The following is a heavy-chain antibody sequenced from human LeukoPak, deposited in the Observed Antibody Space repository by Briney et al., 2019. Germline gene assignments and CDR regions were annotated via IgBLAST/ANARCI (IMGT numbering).Heavy chain of an antibody. CDR1: GGSISSYY. CDR2: IYTSGST. V-gene: IGHV4-4*07. CDR3: EGGELRYFDWSSY. D-gene: IGHD3-9*01. J-gene: IGHJ4*02. Sequence: SETLSLTCTVSGGSISSYYWSWMRQPAGKGREWIGRIYTSGSTNYNPSLKSRVTMSVDTSKNQFSLKLSSVTATDTAVYYCEGGELRYFDWSSYWGQGTLVTVSS.